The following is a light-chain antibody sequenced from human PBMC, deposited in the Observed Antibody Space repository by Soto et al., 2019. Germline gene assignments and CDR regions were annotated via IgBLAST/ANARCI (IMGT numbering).Light chain of an antibody. CDR3: QQYNNWPPLT. J-gene: IGKJ4*01. CDR1: QSVSSN. CDR2: GAS. V-gene: IGKV3-15*01. Sequence: EIVMTQSPATLSVSPGERVTLSCRASQSVSSNLGWYQQKPGQAPRLLIYGASTRATGIPDRFSGSGPGTQFTLTISSLQSEDFGIYYCQQYNNWPPLTFGGGTKVEI.